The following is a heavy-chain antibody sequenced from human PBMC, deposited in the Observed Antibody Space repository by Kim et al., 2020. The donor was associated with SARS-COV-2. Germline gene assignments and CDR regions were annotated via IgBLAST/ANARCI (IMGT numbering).Heavy chain of an antibody. Sequence: SVKVSCKASGGTFSSYAISWVRQAPGQGLEWMGRIIPILGIANYAQKFQGRVTITADKSTSTAYMELSSLRSEDTAVYYCASPLGTHYDFWSGSPIYYYYYMDVWGKGTTVTVSS. CDR1: GGTFSSYA. CDR3: ASPLGTHYDFWSGSPIYYYYYMDV. D-gene: IGHD3-3*01. J-gene: IGHJ6*03. V-gene: IGHV1-69*04. CDR2: IIPILGIA.